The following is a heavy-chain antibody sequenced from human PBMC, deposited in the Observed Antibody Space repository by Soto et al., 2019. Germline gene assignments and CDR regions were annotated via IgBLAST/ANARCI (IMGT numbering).Heavy chain of an antibody. CDR2: IYHSGST. D-gene: IGHD2-15*01. CDR3: ARADFGYCSGGSCYPYYMDV. J-gene: IGHJ6*03. Sequence: SETLSLTCAVSSGSISSSNWWSWVRQPPGKGLEWIGEIYHSGSTNYNPSLKSRVTISVDKSKNQFSLKLSSVTAADTAVYYCARADFGYCSGGSCYPYYMDVWGKGTTVTVSS. V-gene: IGHV4-4*02. CDR1: SGSISSSNW.